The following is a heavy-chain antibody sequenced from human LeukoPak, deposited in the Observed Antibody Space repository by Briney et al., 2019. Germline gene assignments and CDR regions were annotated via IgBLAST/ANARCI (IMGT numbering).Heavy chain of an antibody. V-gene: IGHV1-8*03. CDR3: ARALTIYDFWSGYYGAFDI. D-gene: IGHD3-3*01. Sequence: ASVKISCKASGYTFTSYDINWVRQATGQGLEWMGWMNPNSGNTGYAQKFQGRVTITRNTSISTAYMELSSLRSEDTAVYYCARALTIYDFWSGYYGAFDIWGQGTMVTVSS. CDR2: MNPNSGNT. J-gene: IGHJ3*02. CDR1: GYTFTSYD.